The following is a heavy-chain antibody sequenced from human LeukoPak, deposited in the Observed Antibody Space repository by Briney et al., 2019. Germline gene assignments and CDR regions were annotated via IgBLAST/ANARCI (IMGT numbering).Heavy chain of an antibody. CDR3: ARDPPGGQLQYYFDY. CDR2: ISYDGSNK. CDR1: GFTFSSYA. J-gene: IGHJ4*02. D-gene: IGHD3-16*01. Sequence: GGSLRLSCAASGFTFSSYAMHWVRQAPGKGLEWVAVISYDGSNKYYADSVKGRFTISRDNSKNTLYLQMNSLRAEDTAVYYCARDPPGGQLQYYFDYWGQGTLVTVSS. V-gene: IGHV3-30*04.